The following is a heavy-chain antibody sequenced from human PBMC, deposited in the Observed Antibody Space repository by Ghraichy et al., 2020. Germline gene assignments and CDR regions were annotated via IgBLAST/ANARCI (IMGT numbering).Heavy chain of an antibody. D-gene: IGHD2-21*01. CDR2: ITSSSRTI. CDR1: GFTFTGYG. J-gene: IGHJ6*02. CDR3: AGASGVVRFFYYDGMDV. V-gene: IGHV3-48*02. Sequence: GGSLRLSCVGSGFTFTGYGLNWVRQSPGKGLEWVSYITSSSRTISYADSVKGRFTISRDNAQHSLYLQMNSLRDEDTAVYYCAGASGVVRFFYYDGMDVSGRGTTVTVSS.